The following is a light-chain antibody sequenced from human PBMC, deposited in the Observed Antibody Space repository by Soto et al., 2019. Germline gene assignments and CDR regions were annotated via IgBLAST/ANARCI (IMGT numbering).Light chain of an antibody. CDR1: QSINTT. J-gene: IGKJ5*01. Sequence: EVVLTQSPATLSLSPGERATVSCRASQSINTTVAWYHQRPALAPRLLIYDASNRATGIPARFSGSGSGTAFTLTISSLEPEDVAMYYCQQRSYWPPITFGQGTRLNIK. CDR3: QQRSYWPPIT. V-gene: IGKV3-11*01. CDR2: DAS.